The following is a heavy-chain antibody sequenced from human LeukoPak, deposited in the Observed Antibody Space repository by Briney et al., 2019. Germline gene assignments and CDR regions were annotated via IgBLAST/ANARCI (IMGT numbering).Heavy chain of an antibody. CDR2: INHSGGT. Sequence: SETLSLTCAVYGGSFSGYYWSWIRQPPGKGLEWMGEINHSGGTNYNPSLKSRVTISVDTSKNQFSLKLSSVTAADTAVYYCARAENGYSSSWFSLWGQGTLVTVSS. CDR3: ARAENGYSSSWFSL. D-gene: IGHD6-13*01. J-gene: IGHJ4*02. V-gene: IGHV4-34*01. CDR1: GGSFSGYY.